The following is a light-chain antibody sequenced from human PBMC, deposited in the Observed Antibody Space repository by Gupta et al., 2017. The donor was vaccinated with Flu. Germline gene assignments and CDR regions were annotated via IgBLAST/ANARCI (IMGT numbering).Light chain of an antibody. Sequence: GDRVTITCRASQSISSWLAWYQQKPGKAPRLLIYKASSLQSGVPSRFSGSGSGTEFTLTISSLQPDDFATYYCQQYDSYSTIGQGTKVEIK. J-gene: IGKJ1*01. CDR3: QQYDSYST. V-gene: IGKV1-5*03. CDR1: QSISSW. CDR2: KAS.